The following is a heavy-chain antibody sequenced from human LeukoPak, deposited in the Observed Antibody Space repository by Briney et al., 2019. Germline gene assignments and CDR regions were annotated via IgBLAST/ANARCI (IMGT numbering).Heavy chain of an antibody. Sequence: GGSPRLSCAASGLSVSSNYMSWVRQAPGKGLKWVSVLYSDGTTYYADSVKGRFTISRDNSKNTLYLQMNSLRAEDTAVYYCVRGMGVSMLYYFDYWGQGTLVTVSS. V-gene: IGHV3-66*02. CDR3: VRGMGVSMLYYFDY. J-gene: IGHJ4*02. CDR1: GLSVSSNY. D-gene: IGHD3-10*01. CDR2: LYSDGTT.